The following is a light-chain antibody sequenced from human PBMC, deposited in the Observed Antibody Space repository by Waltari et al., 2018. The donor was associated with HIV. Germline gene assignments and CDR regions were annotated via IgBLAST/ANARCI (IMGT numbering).Light chain of an antibody. J-gene: IGKJ5*01. V-gene: IGKV3-11*01. Sequence: EIVLTQSPATLSLSPGERATLSCRASQSISTYLAWYQQTPGQAPRLLIYGASSRATGIPARFSGSGSGTDFTLTISSLEPGDFGVFYCQQRSSWPITFGQGTRLEIK. CDR3: QQRSSWPIT. CDR1: QSISTY. CDR2: GAS.